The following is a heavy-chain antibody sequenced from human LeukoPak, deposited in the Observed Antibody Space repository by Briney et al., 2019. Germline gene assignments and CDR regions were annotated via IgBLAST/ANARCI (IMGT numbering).Heavy chain of an antibody. V-gene: IGHV3-74*01. Sequence: GGSLRLSCAASGFKISSYWMYWVREAPGKGLESVSRINGDGTRIGYADSVKGRFTVSRDNAKNTLYLQMKTLRAEDTAAYYCASVNCGEGCSSWGQGTLVTVSS. J-gene: IGHJ5*02. CDR1: GFKISSYW. CDR2: INGDGTRI. CDR3: ASVNCGEGCSS. D-gene: IGHD2-21*01.